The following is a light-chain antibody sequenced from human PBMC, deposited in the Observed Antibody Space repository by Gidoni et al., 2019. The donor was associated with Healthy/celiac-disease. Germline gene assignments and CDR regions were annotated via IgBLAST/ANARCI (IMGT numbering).Light chain of an antibody. V-gene: IGKV1-39*01. CDR3: QQSYSTLET. CDR1: QSISSY. J-gene: IGKJ1*01. CDR2: AAS. Sequence: DIQMTQSPSSLSASVEDRVTITCRASQSISSYLNWYQQKPGKAPKLLIYAASSLQSGVPSRFSGSGSGTDFTLTISSLQPEDFATYYCQQSYSTLETFGQGTKVEIK.